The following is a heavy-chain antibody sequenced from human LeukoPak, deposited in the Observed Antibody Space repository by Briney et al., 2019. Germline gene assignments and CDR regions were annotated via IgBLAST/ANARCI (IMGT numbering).Heavy chain of an antibody. CDR3: ARSRYQLLYNWFDP. CDR1: GGSINNYY. Sequence: PSETLSLTCTVSGGSINNYYWSWIRQPPGKGLEWIGYIYYSGSTNYNPSLKSRVTISVDTSKNQFSLKLSSVTAADTAVYYCARSRYQLLYNWFDPWGQGTLVTVSS. CDR2: IYYSGST. V-gene: IGHV4-59*01. D-gene: IGHD2-2*01. J-gene: IGHJ5*02.